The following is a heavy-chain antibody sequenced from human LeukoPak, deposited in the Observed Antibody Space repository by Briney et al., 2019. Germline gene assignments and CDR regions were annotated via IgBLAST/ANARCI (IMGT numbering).Heavy chain of an antibody. CDR1: GYSFTNYW. D-gene: IGHD2-15*01. J-gene: IGHJ6*02. V-gene: IGHV5-51*01. CDR2: IYPDDSDT. CDR3: GRLGYCSGSSCYTDYYYFYGMDV. Sequence: GESLKISCKGSGYSFTNYWIGWVRQMPGKGLEWMGIIYPDDSDTRYSPSFQGQVTISADKSINTAYLQWSSLKTSDTAIYYCGRLGYCSGSSCYTDYYYFYGMDVWGQGTTVTVSS.